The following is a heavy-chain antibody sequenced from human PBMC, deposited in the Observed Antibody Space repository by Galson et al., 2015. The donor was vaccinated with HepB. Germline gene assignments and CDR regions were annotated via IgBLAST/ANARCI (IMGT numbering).Heavy chain of an antibody. CDR1: GGSISSGGYY. V-gene: IGHV4-31*03. Sequence: LSLTCTVSGGSISSGGYYWSWIRQHPGKGLEWIGYIYYSGSTYYNPSLKSRVTISVDTSKNQFSLKLSSVTAADTAVYYCARCRYGDYCWFDPWGQGTLVTVSS. D-gene: IGHD4-17*01. J-gene: IGHJ5*02. CDR3: ARCRYGDYCWFDP. CDR2: IYYSGST.